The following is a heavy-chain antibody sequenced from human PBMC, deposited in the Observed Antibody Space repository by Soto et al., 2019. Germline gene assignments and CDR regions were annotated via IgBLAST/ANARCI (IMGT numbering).Heavy chain of an antibody. J-gene: IGHJ4*02. V-gene: IGHV3-23*01. CDR3: AKGVSSASGVGY. CDR2: IGDSGGTT. CDR1: GFTFNNCA. D-gene: IGHD6-6*01. Sequence: EVQLLESGGGLVQPGGSLRLSCAASGFTFNNCAMSWVRQAPGKGLAGVSFIGDSGGTTYYADSVKGRFTVSRDSSKNTLYLQMNSLSAEDTAVYYCAKGVSSASGVGYWGQGPLVTVSS.